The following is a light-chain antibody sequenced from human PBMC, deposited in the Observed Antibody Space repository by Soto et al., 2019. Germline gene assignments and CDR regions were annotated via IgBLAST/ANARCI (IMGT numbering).Light chain of an antibody. CDR3: CSYAGSKTV. CDR1: SSDVGNDNY. CDR2: EVS. Sequence: QSALTQPLSASGSPGQSVTISCTGTSSDVGNDNYVSWYQQHPGKAPKLMIYEVSKRPSGVPDRFSGSKSGNSASLTVSGLQAEDEDDYYCCSYAGSKTVFGRGTKVTVL. J-gene: IGLJ1*01. V-gene: IGLV2-8*01.